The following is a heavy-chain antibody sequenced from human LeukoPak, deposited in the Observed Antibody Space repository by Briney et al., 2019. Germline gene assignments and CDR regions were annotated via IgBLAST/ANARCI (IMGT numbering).Heavy chain of an antibody. CDR1: GFTFSNYA. V-gene: IGHV3-23*01. J-gene: IGHJ4*02. CDR2: ISGGGAST. D-gene: IGHD4-17*01. CDR3: AKHHSGLRYDY. Sequence: GGSLRLSCAASGFTFSNYAMSWVRQAPGKGLAWVSTISGGGASTYYADSVKGRFTISRDTSMSTLYLQMNSLRAEDTAIYYCAKHHSGLRYDYWGQGTLVTVSS.